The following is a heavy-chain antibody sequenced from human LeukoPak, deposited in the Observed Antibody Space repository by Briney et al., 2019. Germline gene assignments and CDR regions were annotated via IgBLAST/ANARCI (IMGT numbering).Heavy chain of an antibody. D-gene: IGHD6-6*01. CDR2: ISGSGGST. V-gene: IGHV3-23*01. Sequence: GGSLRLSCAASGFTFSSYAMSWVRQAPGKGLEWVSAISGSGGSTYCADSVKGRFTISRDNSKNTLYLQMNSLRAEDTAVYYCANQQLVPYYFDYWGQGTLVTVSS. CDR3: ANQQLVPYYFDY. J-gene: IGHJ4*02. CDR1: GFTFSSYA.